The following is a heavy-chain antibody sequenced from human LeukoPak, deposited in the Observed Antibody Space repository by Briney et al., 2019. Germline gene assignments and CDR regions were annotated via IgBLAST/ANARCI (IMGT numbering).Heavy chain of an antibody. V-gene: IGHV3-20*04. J-gene: IGHJ5*02. CDR2: INWNGDST. CDR3: ARDTFITYYYGLGSYDNWFDP. D-gene: IGHD3-10*01. CDR1: GFTFDDYG. Sequence: GGSLRLSCAASGFTFDDYGMSWVRQAPGKGLEWVSGINWNGDSTGYADSVKGRFTISRDNAKNSLYLQMNSLRAEDTALYYCARDTFITYYYGLGSYDNWFDPWGQGTLVAVSS.